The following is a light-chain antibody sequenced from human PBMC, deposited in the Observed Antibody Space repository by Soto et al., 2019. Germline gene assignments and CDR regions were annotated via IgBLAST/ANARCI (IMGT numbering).Light chain of an antibody. Sequence: EIVLTQSPGTLSLSPGERATLSCRASQSVSSSYLAWYQQKPGQAPRLLIYGASSRATGIPDRFSGSGSGTDFTLTISRLEPEDFAVYYCKQYGSSLCTFGQGTKVEIK. V-gene: IGKV3-20*01. CDR1: QSVSSSY. CDR3: KQYGSSLCT. CDR2: GAS. J-gene: IGKJ1*01.